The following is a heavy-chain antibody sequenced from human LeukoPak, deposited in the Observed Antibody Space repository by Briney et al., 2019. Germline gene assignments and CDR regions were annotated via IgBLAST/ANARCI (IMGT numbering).Heavy chain of an antibody. CDR3: ARGPVRGVLPGPRMDV. CDR1: GGSISSGGYS. Sequence: PSETLSFTCTVSGGSISSGGYSWSWLRQHPGKGLEWIGEIIHSGSTNYNPSLKSRVTISVDTSKNQFSLKLSSVTAADTAVYYCARGPVRGVLPGPRMDVWGQGTTVTVSS. J-gene: IGHJ6*02. V-gene: IGHV4-30-2*01. D-gene: IGHD3-10*02. CDR2: IIHSGST.